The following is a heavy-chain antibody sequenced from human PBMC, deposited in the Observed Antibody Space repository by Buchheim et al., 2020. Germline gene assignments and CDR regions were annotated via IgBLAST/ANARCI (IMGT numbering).Heavy chain of an antibody. CDR2: IAYDGNNQ. Sequence: QVQLVQSGGGVVQPGGSVRLSCVASGFTFSDYAIHWVRQAPGKGLVWVAVIAYDGNNQSYADSVKGRLSVSRASSKNMVNLHMNSLTVEDTAIYYCARVAVSFTSSHWLDPWGQGAL. D-gene: IGHD2-2*01. CDR1: GFTFSDYA. CDR3: ARVAVSFTSSHWLDP. V-gene: IGHV3-30*04. J-gene: IGHJ5*02.